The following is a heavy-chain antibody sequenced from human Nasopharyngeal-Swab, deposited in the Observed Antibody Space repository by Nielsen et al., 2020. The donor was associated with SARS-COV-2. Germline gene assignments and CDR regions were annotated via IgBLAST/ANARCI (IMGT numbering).Heavy chain of an antibody. Sequence: VRQAPGKGLEWVANIKQDGGEKYYVDSVKGRFTISRDNAKNSLYLQMNSLRAEDTAVYYCARDSPYSSGWNYYYYYYYMDVWGKGTTVTVSS. D-gene: IGHD6-19*01. CDR3: ARDSPYSSGWNYYYYYYYMDV. CDR2: IKQDGGEK. V-gene: IGHV3-7*03. J-gene: IGHJ6*03.